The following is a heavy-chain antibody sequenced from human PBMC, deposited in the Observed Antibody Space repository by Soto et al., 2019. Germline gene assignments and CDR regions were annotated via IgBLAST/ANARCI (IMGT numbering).Heavy chain of an antibody. J-gene: IGHJ4*02. V-gene: IGHV4-30-4*01. D-gene: IGHD6-19*01. Sequence: PSETLSLTCTVSGGSISSGDYYWSWIRQPPGKGLEWIGYIYYSGSTYYNPSLKSRVTISVDTSKNQFSLKLSSVTAADTAVYYCARHEAPSGWYFDYWGQGTLVTVSP. CDR2: IYYSGST. CDR3: ARHEAPSGWYFDY. CDR1: GGSISSGDYY.